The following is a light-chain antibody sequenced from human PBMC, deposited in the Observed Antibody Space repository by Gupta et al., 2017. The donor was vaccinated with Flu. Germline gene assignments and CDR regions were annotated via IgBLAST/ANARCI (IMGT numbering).Light chain of an antibody. V-gene: IGKV2-28*01. CDR1: QSVLHNNGNTY. CDR2: SGS. CDR3: MQALQTRRT. Sequence: ISGRSSQSVLHNNGNTYLRCHLNTPGQPRHLLIDSGSNGAAGAPGRFSGRGAGTYFTLKSSRVAAADVGIYYCMQALQTRRTLGHGTKLEI. J-gene: IGKJ2*02.